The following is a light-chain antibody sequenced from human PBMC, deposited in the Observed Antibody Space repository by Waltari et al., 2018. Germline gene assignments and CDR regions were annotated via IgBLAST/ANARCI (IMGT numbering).Light chain of an antibody. CDR3: QSADSAGTYV. J-gene: IGLJ1*01. Sequence: SSELTQPPSVSVSPGQTARITCSGDALPNRYTNWYRQKPGQAPVLLIYKDTERPSGIPERFSGSSSGTTVTLTISGVQAEDEADYYCQSADSAGTYVFGTGTKVTVL. CDR2: KDT. V-gene: IGLV3-25*03. CDR1: ALPNRY.